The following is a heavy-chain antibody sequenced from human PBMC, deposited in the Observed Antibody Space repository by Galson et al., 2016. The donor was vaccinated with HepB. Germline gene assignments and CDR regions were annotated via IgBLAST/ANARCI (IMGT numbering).Heavy chain of an antibody. CDR3: AREPVRLDYLFTGPLKNPDD. CDR2: ISSSGTTI. Sequence: SLRLSCAASGFTFSRYEMNWVRQAPGKGLEWVSYISSSGTTIYYADSVKGRFTISRDNAKNSLYLQMNSLRAEDTAVYYCAREPVRLDYLFTGPLKNPDDRGQGTPVVVAS. CDR1: GFTFSRYE. D-gene: IGHD3-9*01. J-gene: IGHJ4*02. V-gene: IGHV3-48*03.